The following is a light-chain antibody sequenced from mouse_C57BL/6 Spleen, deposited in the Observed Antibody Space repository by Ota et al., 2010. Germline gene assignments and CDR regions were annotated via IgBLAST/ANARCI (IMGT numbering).Light chain of an antibody. V-gene: IGKV8-19*01. CDR1: QSVLYSSNQKNY. CDR2: SAS. CDR3: QQHYSIPRT. Sequence: DIVMTQSPSSLSVSAGEKVTMSCKSSQSVLYSSNQKNYLAWYQQKPGQSPKLLIYSASYRYTGVPDRFTGSGSGTDFTFTISSVQAEDLAVYYCQQHYSIPRTFGGGTKLEIK. J-gene: IGKJ1*01.